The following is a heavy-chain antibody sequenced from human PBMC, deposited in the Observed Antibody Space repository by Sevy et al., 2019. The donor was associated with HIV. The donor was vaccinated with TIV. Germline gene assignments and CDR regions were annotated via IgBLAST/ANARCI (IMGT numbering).Heavy chain of an antibody. Sequence: SETLSLTCAXXXYSISSXYSWGWIRQPPGKGLEWIGNIYHSGSTYYNPSLNSRVTISVDTSKNQFSLKLNSVTAADTAXYYCGGXXRLXIISGDTFEIXGQGTMVTVSS. J-gene: IGHJ3*02. V-gene: IGHV4-38-2*01. CDR3: GGXXRLXIISGDTFEI. CDR2: IYHSGST. D-gene: IGHD3-9*01. CDR1: XYSISSXYS.